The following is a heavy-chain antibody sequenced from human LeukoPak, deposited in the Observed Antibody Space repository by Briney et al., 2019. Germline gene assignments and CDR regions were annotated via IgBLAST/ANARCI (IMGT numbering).Heavy chain of an antibody. D-gene: IGHD4-17*01. CDR2: IWYDGSNK. V-gene: IGHV3-33*01. CDR1: GFTFSSYG. J-gene: IGHJ4*02. Sequence: GGSLRLSSAASGFTFSSYGMHWVRPAPGKGLEWVAVIWYDGSNKYYADSVKGRFTISRDNSKNTLYLQMNSLRAEDTAVYYCARDHPDEDDYGDYGPLDYWGQGTLVTVSS. CDR3: ARDHPDEDDYGDYGPLDY.